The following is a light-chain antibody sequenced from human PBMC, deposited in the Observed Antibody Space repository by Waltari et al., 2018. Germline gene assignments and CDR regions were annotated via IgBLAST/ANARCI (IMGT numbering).Light chain of an antibody. CDR2: GAS. Sequence: EIMLTQSPGTLSLSPGERATLSCRARQSISRSLAWYQHKPGQAPRLLIYGASSRATGIPDRFSGSRSGTDFSLTISRLQPEDFAVYYCQHYVRLPATFGQGTKVDIK. V-gene: IGKV3-20*01. J-gene: IGKJ1*01. CDR1: QSISRS. CDR3: QHYVRLPAT.